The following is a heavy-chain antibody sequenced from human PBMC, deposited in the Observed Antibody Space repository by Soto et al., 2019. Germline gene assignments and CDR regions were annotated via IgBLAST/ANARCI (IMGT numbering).Heavy chain of an antibody. CDR1: GGSISSDGYY. V-gene: IGHV4-31*03. J-gene: IGHJ3*02. CDR3: ARRHNILTGSDAFDI. CDR2: FYYSEYT. D-gene: IGHD3-9*01. Sequence: QVQLQESGPGLVKPSQTLSLTCTISGGSISSDGYYWSWIRQRPGKGLGWIGDFYYSEYTNYNPSLKSRVTISVVTSKSLFSLKLGSVTSADTAMYYCARRHNILTGSDAFDIWGQGTMFTVSS.